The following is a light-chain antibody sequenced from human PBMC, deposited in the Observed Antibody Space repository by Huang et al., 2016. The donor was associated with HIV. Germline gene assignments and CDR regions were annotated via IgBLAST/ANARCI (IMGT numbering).Light chain of an antibody. Sequence: DIQMTQSPSSLSASVGDRVPITCRASQGIGNSLAWYQQKPEKAPRLLLYATSTLESGVPARFSGSGSGTHYTLTINTLQPEDIASYYCQQYHSLPWTFGQGTKVEIK. CDR3: QQYHSLPWT. CDR2: ATS. V-gene: IGKV1-NL1*01. J-gene: IGKJ1*01. CDR1: QGIGNS.